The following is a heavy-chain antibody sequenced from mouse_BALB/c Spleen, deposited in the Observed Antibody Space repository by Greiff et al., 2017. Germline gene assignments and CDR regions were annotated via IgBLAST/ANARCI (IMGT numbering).Heavy chain of an antibody. CDR2: ISSGGSYT. J-gene: IGHJ2*01. Sequence: EVKLEESGGGLVKPGGSLKLSCAASGFTFSSYTMSWVRQTPEKRLEWVATISSGGSYTYYPDSVKGRFTISRDNAKNTLYLQMSSLKSEDTAMYYCTRGVGGIDYWGQGTTLTVSS. CDR1: GFTFSSYT. CDR3: TRGVGGIDY. D-gene: IGHD1-1*01. V-gene: IGHV5-6-4*01.